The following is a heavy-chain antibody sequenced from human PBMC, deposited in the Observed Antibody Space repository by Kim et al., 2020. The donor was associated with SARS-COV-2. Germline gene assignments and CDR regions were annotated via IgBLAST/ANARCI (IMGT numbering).Heavy chain of an antibody. D-gene: IGHD3-9*01. CDR3: AMTVNDILTGPDY. Sequence: GGSLRLSCAASGFTFSNYNMNWVRQAPGKGLEWVSSISRGTNYIYYADSVKGRFTISRDNDSNSLFLQMNSLRAEDTAVYYCAMTVNDILTGPDYWGQGTLVTVSS. V-gene: IGHV3-21*01. CDR1: GFTFSNYN. CDR2: ISRGTNYI. J-gene: IGHJ4*02.